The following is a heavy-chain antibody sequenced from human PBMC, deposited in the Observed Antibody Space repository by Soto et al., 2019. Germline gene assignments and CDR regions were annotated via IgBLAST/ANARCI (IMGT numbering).Heavy chain of an antibody. Sequence: SQSLSLTCAVYGGSFSAYYWGWIRQPPGKGLEWIGEINHSGGTSYNPSLKSRVTISVYTSKSQFSLKLTSVTAADRAVYYCARGSVDTVDSSGFSEYWGQGTPVTVSS. D-gene: IGHD3-22*01. CDR3: ARGSVDTVDSSGFSEY. V-gene: IGHV4-34*01. CDR1: GGSFSAYY. CDR2: INHSGGT. J-gene: IGHJ4*02.